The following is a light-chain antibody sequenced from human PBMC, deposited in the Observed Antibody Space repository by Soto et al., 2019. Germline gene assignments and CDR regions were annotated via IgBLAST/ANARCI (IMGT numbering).Light chain of an antibody. CDR3: QQYYSYPRT. CDR1: QGISSY. J-gene: IGKJ1*01. Sequence: AIRMTQSPSSFSASTGDRVTITCRASQGISSYLAWYQQKPGKVPKLMLYAASTLQSRFPSRFSGRGSGTDFTLTISCLQSEEFSTYYCQQYYSYPRTFGQGTKVETK. CDR2: AAS. V-gene: IGKV1-8*01.